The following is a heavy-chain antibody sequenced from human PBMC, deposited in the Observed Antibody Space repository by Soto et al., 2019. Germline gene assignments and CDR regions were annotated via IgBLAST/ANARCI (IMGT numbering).Heavy chain of an antibody. J-gene: IGHJ5*02. CDR3: ARGLAIINSGSYPFDP. D-gene: IGHD1-26*01. CDR1: GGSVSSGSYY. CDR2: IYYSGST. Sequence: QVQLQESGPGLVKPSETLSLTCTVSGGSVSSGSYYWSWIRQPPGKGLEWIGYIYYSGSTNYNPSLKSQVTISVDTSKNQFSLKLSSVTAADTAVYYCARGLAIINSGSYPFDPWGQGTLVTVSS. V-gene: IGHV4-61*01.